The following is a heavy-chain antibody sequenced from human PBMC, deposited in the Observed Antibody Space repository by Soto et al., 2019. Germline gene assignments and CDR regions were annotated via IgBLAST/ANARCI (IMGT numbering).Heavy chain of an antibody. CDR2: IYWDDDK. D-gene: IGHD3-16*02. CDR3: AHLRLGELSAHDAFDI. Sequence: VSGPTLVNPTQTLTLTCTFSGFSLSTSGVGVGWIRQPPGKALEWLALIYWDDDKRCSPSLKSRLTITKDTSKNQVVLTMTNMDPVDTATYYCAHLRLGELSAHDAFDIWGQGTMVTVSS. CDR1: GFSLSTSGVG. J-gene: IGHJ3*02. V-gene: IGHV2-5*02.